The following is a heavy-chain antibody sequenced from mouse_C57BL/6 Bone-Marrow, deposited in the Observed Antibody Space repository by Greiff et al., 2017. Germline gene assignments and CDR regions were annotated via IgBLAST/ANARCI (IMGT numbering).Heavy chain of an antibody. CDR1: GFTFSNYW. CDR2: IRLKADNYAT. D-gene: IGHD2-1*01. Sequence: VQLKESGGGLVQPGGSMKLSCVASGFTFSNYWMNWVRQSPEKGLEWVAQIRLKADNYATHYAESVKGRFTISRDDSKSSVYLQMNNLRAEDTGIYYCTGGNAWFAYWGQGTLVTVSA. V-gene: IGHV6-3*01. CDR3: TGGNAWFAY. J-gene: IGHJ3*01.